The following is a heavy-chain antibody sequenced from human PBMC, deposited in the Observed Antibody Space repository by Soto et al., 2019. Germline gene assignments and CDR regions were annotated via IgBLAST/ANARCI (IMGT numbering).Heavy chain of an antibody. CDR2: IIPLFGTA. J-gene: IGHJ5*02. V-gene: IGHV1-69*01. D-gene: IGHD1-1*01. CDR3: ARGSPCSTTTCSLNEVWFDP. CDR1: EETFSTFA. Sequence: QVQLLQSGAKLKRPGSSVKVSCKASEETFSTFAITWVRQAPGHGPEWMGGIIPLFGTAHYARRFEDRVTMTADESTSTAYMELRSLTSEDTAIYYCARGSPCSTTTCSLNEVWFDPWGQGTLVTVST.